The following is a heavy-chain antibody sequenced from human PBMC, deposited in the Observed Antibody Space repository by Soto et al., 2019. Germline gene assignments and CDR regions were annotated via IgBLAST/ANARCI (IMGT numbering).Heavy chain of an antibody. J-gene: IGHJ4*02. D-gene: IGHD3-22*01. CDR2: IWYDGSNK. Sequence: QVQLVESGGGVVQPGRSLRLSCAASGFTFSSYGMHWVRQAPGKGLEWVAVIWYDGSNKYYADSVKGRFTISRDNSKNTLYLQMNSLRAEXXXXXYCARDKDYYDSXXXDYWGQGT. CDR3: ARDKDYYDSXXXDY. CDR1: GFTFSSYG. V-gene: IGHV3-33*01.